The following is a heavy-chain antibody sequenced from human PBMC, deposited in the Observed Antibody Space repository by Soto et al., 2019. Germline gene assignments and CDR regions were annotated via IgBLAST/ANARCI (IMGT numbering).Heavy chain of an antibody. CDR3: ARLTPVTADFDY. V-gene: IGHV4-59*12. Sequence: QVQLQESGPGLVKPSETLSLTCTVSGGSISSYSWSWIRQPPGQGLEWIGYIYDSGSTQYNPSLKSRVTNSVDTSKNQFSLKLSSVTAADTAVYYCARLTPVTADFDYWGQGTLVTVSS. D-gene: IGHD4-17*01. J-gene: IGHJ4*02. CDR1: GGSISSYS. CDR2: IYDSGST.